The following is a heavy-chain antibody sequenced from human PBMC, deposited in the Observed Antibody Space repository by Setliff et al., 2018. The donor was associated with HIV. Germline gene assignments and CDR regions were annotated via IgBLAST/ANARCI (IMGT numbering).Heavy chain of an antibody. Sequence: PSETLSLTCTVYGGSFSGSYWSWIRQPPGKGLEWIGELNYDGVTNHNPSLKSRVTISVDTHKNQFSLKVTSVTAADTAVYYCARDGEWLRLGTYWYFDLWGHGTLVTVSS. J-gene: IGHJ2*01. D-gene: IGHD5-12*01. CDR1: GGSFSGSY. CDR2: LNYDGVT. V-gene: IGHV4-34*01. CDR3: ARDGEWLRLGTYWYFDL.